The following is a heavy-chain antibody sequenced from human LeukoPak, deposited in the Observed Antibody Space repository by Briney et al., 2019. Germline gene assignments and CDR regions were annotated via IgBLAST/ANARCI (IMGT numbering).Heavy chain of an antibody. V-gene: IGHV1-8*02. Sequence: ASVKVSCKASGYTFTSYYMHWVRQASGQGLEWMGWMNPDSGDTAYSQKFQGRITMTRSTSISTAYMELSSLRSEDTAVYYCARGLGTYDSSELTWPMISIWGQGTVVTVSS. CDR2: MNPDSGDT. D-gene: IGHD3-22*01. CDR1: GYTFTSYY. J-gene: IGHJ4*02. CDR3: ARGLGTYDSSELTWPMISI.